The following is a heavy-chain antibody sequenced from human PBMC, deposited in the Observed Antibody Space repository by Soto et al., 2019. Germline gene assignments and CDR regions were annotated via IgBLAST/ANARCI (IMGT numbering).Heavy chain of an antibody. CDR2: INGAGDTT. CDR3: ARVTYYDDRNGEIYYFDH. J-gene: IGHJ4*02. Sequence: GGSVRRSCAASGFPFHNYWMHCVRQAPGKGLVWVSRINGAGDTTTYADSVRVRFTVSRDNAENTVYLQMNSLRADDTGVYYCARVTYYDDRNGEIYYFDHWCQGSLVTVSS. CDR1: GFPFHNYW. V-gene: IGHV3-74*03. D-gene: IGHD3-16*01.